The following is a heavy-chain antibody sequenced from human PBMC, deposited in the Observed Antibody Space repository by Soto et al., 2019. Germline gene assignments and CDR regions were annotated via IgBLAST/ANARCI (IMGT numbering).Heavy chain of an antibody. CDR1: GGSISSGGYY. J-gene: IGHJ4*02. CDR2: IYYSGST. CDR3: ARGHYEILTGYYTFDY. V-gene: IGHV4-31*03. Sequence: SYTLSLTSTVSGGSISSGGYYWSWILQHRGKGLEWIGYIYYSGSTYYNPSLKSRVTISVDTSKNQFSLKLSSVTAADTAVYYCARGHYEILTGYYTFDYWGQGTLVTVS. D-gene: IGHD3-9*01.